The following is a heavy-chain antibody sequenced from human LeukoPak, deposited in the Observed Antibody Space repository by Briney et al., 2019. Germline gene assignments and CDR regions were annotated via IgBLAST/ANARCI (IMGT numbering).Heavy chain of an antibody. D-gene: IGHD3-3*01. CDR1: GGSISSSSYY. CDR3: ARRGYYDFWSGYYPGYFDY. Sequence: SETLSLTCTVSGGSISSSSYYWGWIRQPPGKGLEWIGSIYYSGSTYYNPSLKSRVTISVDTSKNQFSLKLSSVTAADTAVYYCARRGYYDFWSGYYPGYFDYWGQGTLVTVSS. J-gene: IGHJ4*02. V-gene: IGHV4-39*01. CDR2: IYYSGST.